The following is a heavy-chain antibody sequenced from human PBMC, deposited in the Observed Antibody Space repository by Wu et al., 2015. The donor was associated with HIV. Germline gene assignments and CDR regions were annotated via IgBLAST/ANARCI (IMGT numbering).Heavy chain of an antibody. CDR1: GGTFSSYA. CDR3: ARESLYYYDSSGYQPSFDY. V-gene: IGHV1-69*13. Sequence: QVQLVQSGAEVKKPGSSVKVSCKASGGTFSSYAISWVRQAPGQGLEWMGRIIPIFGTANYAQKFQGRVTITADESTSTAYMELSSLRSEDTAVYYCARESLYYYDSSGYQPSFDYWGQGTLVTVSS. D-gene: IGHD3-22*01. CDR2: IIPIFGTA. J-gene: IGHJ4*02.